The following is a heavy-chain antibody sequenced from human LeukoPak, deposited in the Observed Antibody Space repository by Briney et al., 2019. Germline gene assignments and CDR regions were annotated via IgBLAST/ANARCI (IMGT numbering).Heavy chain of an antibody. J-gene: IGHJ6*02. CDR2: ISSSSSYI. V-gene: IGHV3-21*04. CDR3: AKDQGRITIFGVVISPLHYYYGMDV. CDR1: GFTFSSYS. D-gene: IGHD3-3*01. Sequence: PGGSLRLSCAASGFTFSSYSMNWVRQAPGKGLEWVSSISSSSSYIYYADSVKGRFTISRGNSKNTLYLQMNSLRAEDTAVYYCAKDQGRITIFGVVISPLHYYYGMDVWGQGTTVTVSS.